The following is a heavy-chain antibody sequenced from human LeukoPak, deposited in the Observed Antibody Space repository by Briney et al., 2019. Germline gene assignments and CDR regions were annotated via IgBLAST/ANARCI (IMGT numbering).Heavy chain of an antibody. Sequence: PGGSLRLSCAASGFTFSSYWMHWVRQAPGKGLVWVSRINSDGSSISYADSVKGRFTISRDNAKNTLYLQMNSLRAEDTAVHYCAILRFLEWFDYGGQGTLVTVSS. J-gene: IGHJ4*02. CDR3: AILRFLEWFDY. CDR2: INSDGSSI. D-gene: IGHD3-3*01. CDR1: GFTFSSYW. V-gene: IGHV3-74*01.